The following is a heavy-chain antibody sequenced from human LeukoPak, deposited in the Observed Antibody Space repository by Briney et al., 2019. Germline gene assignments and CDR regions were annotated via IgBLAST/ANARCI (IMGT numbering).Heavy chain of an antibody. V-gene: IGHV4-34*01. CDR3: ARTPYGFWSAYLEYYFDY. CDR2: INHSGST. CDR1: GGSFSGYY. D-gene: IGHD3-3*01. J-gene: IGHJ4*02. Sequence: SETLSLTCAVYGGSFSGYYWSWIRQPPGKGLEWIGEINHSGSTNYNPSLKSRVTISVDASKNQFSLKLSSVTAADTAVYYCARTPYGFWSAYLEYYFDYWGQGTLVTVSS.